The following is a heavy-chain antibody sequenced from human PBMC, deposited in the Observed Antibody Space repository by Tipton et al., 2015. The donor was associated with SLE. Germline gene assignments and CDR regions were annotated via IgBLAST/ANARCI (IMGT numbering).Heavy chain of an antibody. CDR2: IHHTGTI. CDR1: GGSLSGYF. CDR3: ARGLGYCGDGTCPH. Sequence: TLSLTCAVHGGSLSGYFWSWVCQSPGKGLEWIGEIHHTGTINFNPSLKSRLTLSVDTSKNQFSLYLTSLTAADTATHYCARGLGYCGDGTCPHWGQGTLVTVSS. D-gene: IGHD2-15*01. V-gene: IGHV4-34*01. J-gene: IGHJ4*02.